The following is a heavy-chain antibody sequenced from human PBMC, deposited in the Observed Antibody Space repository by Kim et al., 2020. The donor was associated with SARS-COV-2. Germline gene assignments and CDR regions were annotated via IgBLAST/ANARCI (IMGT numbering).Heavy chain of an antibody. D-gene: IGHD3-22*01. Sequence: GGSLRLSCAASGFTFSSYAMSWVRQAPGKGLEWVSAISGSGGSTYYADSVKGRFTISRDNSKNTLYLQMNSLRAEDTAVYYCANHGSTYYYDSSGYRIFDYWGQGTLVTVSS. CDR3: ANHGSTYYYDSSGYRIFDY. CDR1: GFTFSSYA. CDR2: ISGSGGST. V-gene: IGHV3-23*01. J-gene: IGHJ4*02.